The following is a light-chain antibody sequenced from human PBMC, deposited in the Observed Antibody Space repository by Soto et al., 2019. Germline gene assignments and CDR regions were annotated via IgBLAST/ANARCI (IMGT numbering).Light chain of an antibody. V-gene: IGKV1-39*01. Sequence: DIPMTQSLSSLSASVGDRVTITCRASQSISSYLNWYQQKPGKAPKLPIYAASSLQSGVPSRFSGSGSGTDFTLTISSLQPEGFATYYCQQSYSTPPTFGQGTKLPI. CDR2: AAS. J-gene: IGKJ2*01. CDR1: QSISSY. CDR3: QQSYSTPPT.